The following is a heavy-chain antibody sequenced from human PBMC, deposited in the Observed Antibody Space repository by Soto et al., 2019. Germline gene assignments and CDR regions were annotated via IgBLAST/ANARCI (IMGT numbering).Heavy chain of an antibody. J-gene: IGHJ5*02. CDR2: INHSGST. V-gene: IGHV4-34*01. Sequence: NPSETLSLTCAVYGGSFSGYYWSWIRQPPGKGLEWIGEINHSGSTNYNPSLKSRVTISVDTSKNQFSLKLSSVTAADTAVYYCARGRGTYYYGSGSYLSWLDPWGQGTLVTVSS. D-gene: IGHD3-10*01. CDR3: ARGRGTYYYGSGSYLSWLDP. CDR1: GGSFSGYY.